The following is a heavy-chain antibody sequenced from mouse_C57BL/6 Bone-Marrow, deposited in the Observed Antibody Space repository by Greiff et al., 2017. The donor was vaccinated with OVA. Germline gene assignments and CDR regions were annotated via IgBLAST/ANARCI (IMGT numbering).Heavy chain of an antibody. CDR3: AREGSTTVVNFDY. Sequence: QVQLQQPGAELVMPGASVKLSCKASGYTFTSYWMHWVKQRPGQGLEWIGEIDPSDSYTNYNQKFKGKSTLTVDKSSSTAYMQLSSLTSEDSAVYYCAREGSTTVVNFDYWGQGTTLTVSS. CDR2: IDPSDSYT. D-gene: IGHD1-1*01. V-gene: IGHV1-69*01. J-gene: IGHJ2*01. CDR1: GYTFTSYW.